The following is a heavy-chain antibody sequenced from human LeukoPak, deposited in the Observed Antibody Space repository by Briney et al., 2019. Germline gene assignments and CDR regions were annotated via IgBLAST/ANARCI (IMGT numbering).Heavy chain of an antibody. J-gene: IGHJ4*02. V-gene: IGHV3-23*01. CDR2: ISGSGGST. Sequence: GGSLRLSCAASGFTFSSYAMSWVRQAPGKGLEWVSAISGSGGSTYYADSVKGRFTISRDNSKNTLYLQMNSLRAEDTAVYYCARVLIAVAGTGYFDYWGQGTLVTVSS. D-gene: IGHD6-19*01. CDR1: GFTFSSYA. CDR3: ARVLIAVAGTGYFDY.